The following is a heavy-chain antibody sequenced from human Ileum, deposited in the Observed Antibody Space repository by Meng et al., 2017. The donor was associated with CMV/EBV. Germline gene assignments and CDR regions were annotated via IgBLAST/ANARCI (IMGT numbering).Heavy chain of an antibody. CDR1: GFSFSTSE. J-gene: IGHJ4*02. CDR3: AKVRRGYYFDY. Sequence: GGSLRLSCEASGFSFSTSEMIWVRQAPGKGMEWISYTGSNEVPKFYADSVKGRFIISRDNAKKSLYLQMNSLRVDDTAVYYCAKVRRGYYFDYWGQGTLVTVSS. D-gene: IGHD3-16*01. V-gene: IGHV3-48*03. CDR2: TGSNEVPK.